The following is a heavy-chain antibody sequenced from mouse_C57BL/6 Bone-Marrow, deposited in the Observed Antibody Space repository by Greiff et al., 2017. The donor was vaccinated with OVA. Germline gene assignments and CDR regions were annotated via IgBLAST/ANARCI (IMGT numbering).Heavy chain of an antibody. J-gene: IGHJ3*01. CDR1: GYAFSSSW. CDR3: ARSLYYDYG. Sequence: QVQLQQSGPELVKPGASVKISCKASGYAFSSSWMNWVKQRPGKGLEWIGRIYPGDGDTNYNGKFKGKATLTADKSSSTAYMQLSSLTSEDSAVYFCARSLYYDYGWGQGTLVTVSA. CDR2: IYPGDGDT. V-gene: IGHV1-82*01. D-gene: IGHD2-4*01.